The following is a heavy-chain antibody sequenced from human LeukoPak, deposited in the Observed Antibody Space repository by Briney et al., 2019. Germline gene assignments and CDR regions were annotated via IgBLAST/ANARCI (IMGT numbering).Heavy chain of an antibody. Sequence: GGSLRLSCAASGFTFSSHSMNWVRQAPGKGREWVSSISPSGNYIYYADSLEGRFTISRDNDKNSLYLQMNSLRAEDTAVYYCARDLSSSTSCYSYWGQGTLVTVSS. CDR1: GFTFSSHS. CDR2: ISPSGNYI. V-gene: IGHV3-21*01. CDR3: ARDLSSSTSCYSY. J-gene: IGHJ4*02. D-gene: IGHD2-2*01.